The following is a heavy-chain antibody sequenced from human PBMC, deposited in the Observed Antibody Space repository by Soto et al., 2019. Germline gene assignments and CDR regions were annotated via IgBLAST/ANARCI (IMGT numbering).Heavy chain of an antibody. D-gene: IGHD3-3*01. J-gene: IGHJ4*02. CDR3: VRELNTERSAYYAVAF. CDR1: GYTFTAYG. Sequence: QVQMVQSGPEVKMPGASVKVSCKTSGYTFTAYGLAWLRQAPGQRPEWMGWVSTNDDRTNYARKFQGRVTLTADRSTTTASMERRRLGSDDTAVYYCVRELNTERSAYYAVAFWGQGNLVSVSS. V-gene: IGHV1-18*01. CDR2: VSTNDDRT.